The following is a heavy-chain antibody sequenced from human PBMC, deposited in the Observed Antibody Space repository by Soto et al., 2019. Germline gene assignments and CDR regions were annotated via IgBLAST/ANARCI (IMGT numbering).Heavy chain of an antibody. V-gene: IGHV3-23*01. J-gene: IGHJ6*02. Sequence: GGSLRLSCAASGFTFSSYAMTWVRQAPGKGLEWVSGISGSGGSTYYADSVKGRFTISRDNSKNTMYLQMNSLRAEDTAVYYCAKGVRSYYYHGMDVWGQGTTVTVSS. CDR1: GFTFSSYA. CDR3: AKGVRSYYYHGMDV. D-gene: IGHD3-22*01. CDR2: ISGSGGST.